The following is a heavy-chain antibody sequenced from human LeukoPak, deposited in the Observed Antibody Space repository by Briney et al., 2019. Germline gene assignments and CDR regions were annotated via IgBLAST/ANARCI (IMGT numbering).Heavy chain of an antibody. CDR1: GFTFSIYW. CDR3: ETYSAFDI. V-gene: IGHV3-7*02. J-gene: IGHJ3*02. CDR2: IKEDGGEI. Sequence: PGRSLRLSCAASGFTFSIYWMSWVRQAPRKGLEWVASIKEDGGEIHYVDSVKGRFTISRDNAKNSLYLQMNSLRAEDTAVYYCETYSAFDIWGHGTMVTVSS. D-gene: IGHD2-21*01.